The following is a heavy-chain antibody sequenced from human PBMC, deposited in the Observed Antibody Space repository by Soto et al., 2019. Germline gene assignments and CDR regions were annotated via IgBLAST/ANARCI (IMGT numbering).Heavy chain of an antibody. V-gene: IGHV1-8*01. CDR1: GYTFTSYD. Sequence: ASVKVSCKASGYTFTSYDINWVRQATGQGLEWMGWMNPNIGNTGYAQKFQGRVTMTRTTSISTAYMELSSLRSEDTAVYYSERVMTKVDYYYGMDVWGQGTTVTVSS. D-gene: IGHD4-4*01. CDR3: ERVMTKVDYYYGMDV. J-gene: IGHJ6*02. CDR2: MNPNIGNT.